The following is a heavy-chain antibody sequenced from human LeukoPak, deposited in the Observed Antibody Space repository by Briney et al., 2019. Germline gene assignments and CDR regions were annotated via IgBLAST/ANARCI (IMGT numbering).Heavy chain of an antibody. V-gene: IGHV3-23*01. J-gene: IGHJ4*02. CDR2: ISGSDTTT. D-gene: IGHD2-2*01. Sequence: GGSLRLSCAASGFTFSNYAMSWVRQAPGKGLEWVSAISGSDTTTYSADSVKGRFTISRDNAKNTLYLQVNSLRAEDTAVYYCARDRCSSTSCSGAKSDYWGQGTLVTVSS. CDR3: ARDRCSSTSCSGAKSDY. CDR1: GFTFSNYA.